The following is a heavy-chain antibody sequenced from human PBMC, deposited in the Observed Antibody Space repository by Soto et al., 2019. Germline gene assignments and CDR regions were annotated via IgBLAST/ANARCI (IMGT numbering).Heavy chain of an antibody. CDR3: ARGRIQLWLL. CDR2: INHSGST. J-gene: IGHJ4*02. D-gene: IGHD5-18*01. V-gene: IGHV4-34*01. Sequence: NPSETLSLTCAVYGGSFSGYYWSWIRQPPGKGLEWIGEINHSGSTNYNPSLKSRVTISVDTSKNQFSPKLSSVTAADTAVYYCARGRIQLWLLWGQGTLVTVSS. CDR1: GGSFSGYY.